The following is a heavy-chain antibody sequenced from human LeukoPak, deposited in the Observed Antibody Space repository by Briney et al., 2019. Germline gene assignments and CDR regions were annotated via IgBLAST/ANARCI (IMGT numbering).Heavy chain of an antibody. J-gene: IGHJ6*02. CDR3: ARGGGLDV. D-gene: IGHD3-16*01. Sequence: GGSLRLSCAASGFTFSSCWMNWARQAPGKGLGWVASINHNGNVNYYVDSVKGRFTISRDNAKNLLYLQMSNLRAEDTAVYFCARGGGLDVWGQGATVTVSS. CDR2: INHNGNVN. V-gene: IGHV3-7*03. CDR1: GFTFSSCW.